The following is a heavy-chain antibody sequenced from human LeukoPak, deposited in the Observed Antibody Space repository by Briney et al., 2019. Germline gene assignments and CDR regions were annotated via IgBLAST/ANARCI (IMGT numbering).Heavy chain of an antibody. CDR3: ARDDGRITMVRGCFDY. Sequence: SQTLSLTCTVSGGSISSSSYYWGWIRQPPGKGLEWIGSIYYSGSTYYNPSLKSRVTISVDTSKNQFSLKLSSVTAADTAVYYCARDDGRITMVRGCFDYWGQGTLVTVSS. CDR2: IYYSGST. V-gene: IGHV4-39*07. D-gene: IGHD3-10*01. J-gene: IGHJ4*02. CDR1: GGSISSSSYY.